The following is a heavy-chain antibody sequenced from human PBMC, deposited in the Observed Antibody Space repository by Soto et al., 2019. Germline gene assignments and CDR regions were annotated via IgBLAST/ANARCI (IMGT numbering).Heavy chain of an antibody. V-gene: IGHV3-7*01. D-gene: IGHD1-1*01. CDR1: GFTFSSYW. CDR2: IKQDGSEK. CDR3: ARDLYTPIYIHDGSDY. J-gene: IGHJ4*02. Sequence: HPGGSLRLSCAASGFTFSSYWMSWVRQAPGKGLEWVANIKQDGSEKYYVDSVKGRFTISRDNAKNSLYLQMNSLRAEDTAVYYYARDLYTPIYIHDGSDYWGQGTLVTVSS.